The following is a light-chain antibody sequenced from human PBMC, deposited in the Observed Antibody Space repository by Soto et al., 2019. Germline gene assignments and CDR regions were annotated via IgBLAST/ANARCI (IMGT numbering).Light chain of an antibody. J-gene: IGKJ1*01. Sequence: EIVLTQSPATLSSFPGDRVTLSCRASQAVNTRLAWYQHKPGQAPRLLIYLASNRAAGVPARFSGSGSGTDFTLTISDVEPEDFAVYYCHQRQSWPRTFGQGNKADIK. V-gene: IGKV3-11*01. CDR3: HQRQSWPRT. CDR2: LAS. CDR1: QAVNTR.